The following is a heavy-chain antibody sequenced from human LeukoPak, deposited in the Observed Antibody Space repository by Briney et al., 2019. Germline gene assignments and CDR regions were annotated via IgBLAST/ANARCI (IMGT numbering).Heavy chain of an antibody. V-gene: IGHV4-4*07. CDR1: GVSIRTYY. J-gene: IGHJ4*02. CDR2: IYSNEHT. CDR3: ARAVVWFGTPEYYFDY. Sequence: SETLSLTCTVSGVSIRTYYWSWIRQPAGKGLEWIGRIYSNEHTNYNPSLKSRVTISIDTSKNQFSLKLSSMTAADTAVYYCARAVVWFGTPEYYFDYWGQGTLVTVSS. D-gene: IGHD3-10*01.